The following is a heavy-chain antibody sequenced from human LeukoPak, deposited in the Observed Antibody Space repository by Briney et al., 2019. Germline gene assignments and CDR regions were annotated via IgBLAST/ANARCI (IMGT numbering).Heavy chain of an antibody. CDR2: IIPILGIA. Sequence: SVKVSCKASGGTFSSYAISWVRQAPGQGLEWMGRIIPILGIANYAQKFQGRVTITADKSTSTAYMELSSLRSEDTAVYYCARDLGSGYYLLSSHYFDYWGQGTLVTVSS. V-gene: IGHV1-69*04. CDR3: ARDLGSGYYLLSSHYFDY. D-gene: IGHD3-22*01. CDR1: GGTFSSYA. J-gene: IGHJ4*02.